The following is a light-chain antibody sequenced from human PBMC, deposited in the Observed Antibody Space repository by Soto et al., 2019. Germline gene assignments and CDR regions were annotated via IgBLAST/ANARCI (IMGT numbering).Light chain of an antibody. V-gene: IGKV3-15*01. CDR2: VAS. CDR3: QQYNVSPLT. Sequence: EIVMTQSPATLSVSPGERATLSCRASQSVSSNLAWYQQKPGQTPKLLIYVASTRATGIPARLSGSGSGTEFTLTISSLQSEDFAVYYCQQYNVSPLTFGGGTKVEFK. J-gene: IGKJ4*01. CDR1: QSVSSN.